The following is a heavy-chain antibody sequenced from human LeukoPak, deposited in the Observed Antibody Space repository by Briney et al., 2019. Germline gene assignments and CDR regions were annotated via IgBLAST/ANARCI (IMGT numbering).Heavy chain of an antibody. J-gene: IGHJ4*02. CDR1: GGSFSGYY. CDR2: INHSGST. CDR3: ARSFYYFDY. Sequence: PSETLSLTCAVYGGSFSGYYWSWIRQPPGKGLEWIGEINHSGSTNYNPSLKSRVTISVDTSKNHFALKLSSVTAADPAVYYCARSFYYFDYWGQGTLVTVSS. D-gene: IGHD3-3*01. V-gene: IGHV4-34*01.